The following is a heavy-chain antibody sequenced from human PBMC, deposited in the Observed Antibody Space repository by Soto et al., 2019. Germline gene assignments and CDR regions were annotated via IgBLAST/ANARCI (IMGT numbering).Heavy chain of an antibody. CDR3: AKTIRGGYSSSWYYFDY. J-gene: IGHJ4*02. CDR2: ISGGGRST. V-gene: IGHV3-23*01. Sequence: EVQLLESGGDLVQPGGSLGLSCAASGFTFTNYAMPWFRQAPGKGLEWVSTISGGGRSTYYADSLKGRFTISRDNSKNTLYLQINSLRAEDTAVYYCAKTIRGGYSSSWYYFDYWGQGTLVTVSS. D-gene: IGHD6-13*01. CDR1: GFTFTNYA.